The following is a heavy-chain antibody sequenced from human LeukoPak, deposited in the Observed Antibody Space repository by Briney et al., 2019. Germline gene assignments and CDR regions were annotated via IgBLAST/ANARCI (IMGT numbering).Heavy chain of an antibody. J-gene: IGHJ4*02. CDR3: ARAASGSYSGDYFDY. D-gene: IGHD1-26*01. CDR2: IWYDGSNK. Sequence: GGSLRLSCAASGFTFSSYGMHWVRQAPGKGLEWVAVIWYDGSNKYYADSVKGRFTISRDNSKNTLYLQMNSLRAEDTAVYYCARAASGSYSGDYFDYWGQGTLVTVSS. CDR1: GFTFSSYG. V-gene: IGHV3-33*01.